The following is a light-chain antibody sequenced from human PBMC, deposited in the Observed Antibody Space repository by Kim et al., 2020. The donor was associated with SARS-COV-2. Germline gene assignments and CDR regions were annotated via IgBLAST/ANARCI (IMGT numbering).Light chain of an antibody. CDR1: QSVSSN. CDR3: QQYNNWPGT. Sequence: SGSPGERATRSCRANQSVSSNLAWYQQKPGQAPRLLIYGASTRATGIPARFSGSGSGTEFTLTISSLQSEDFAVYYCQQYNNWPGTFGQGTKLEI. V-gene: IGKV3-15*01. J-gene: IGKJ2*02. CDR2: GAS.